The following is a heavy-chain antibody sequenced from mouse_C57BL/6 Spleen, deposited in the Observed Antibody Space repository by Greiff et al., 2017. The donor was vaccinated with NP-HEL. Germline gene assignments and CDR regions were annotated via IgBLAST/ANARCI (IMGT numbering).Heavy chain of an antibody. CDR2: IYPGDGDT. CDR3: ARRLRYAMDY. Sequence: VQLVESGPELVKPGASVKISCKASGYAFSSSWMNWVKQRPGKGLEWIGRIYPGDGDTNYNGKFKGKATLTADKSSSTAYMQLSSLTSEDSAVYFCARRLRYAMDYWGQGTSVTVSS. J-gene: IGHJ4*01. CDR1: GYAFSSSW. V-gene: IGHV1-82*01. D-gene: IGHD1-1*01.